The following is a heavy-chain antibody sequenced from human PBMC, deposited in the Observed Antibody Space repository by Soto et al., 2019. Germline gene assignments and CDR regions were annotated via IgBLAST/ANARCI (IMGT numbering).Heavy chain of an antibody. J-gene: IGHJ6*03. CDR1: GGSISSYY. Sequence: PSETLSLTCTVSGGSISSYYWSWIRQPPGKGLEWIGYIYYSGSTNYNPSLKSRVTISVDTSKNQFSLKLSSVTAADTAVYYCARGAVAGTYYYYYYMDVWGKGNPGHRLL. CDR3: ARGAVAGTYYYYYYMDV. CDR2: IYYSGST. V-gene: IGHV4-59*01. D-gene: IGHD6-19*01.